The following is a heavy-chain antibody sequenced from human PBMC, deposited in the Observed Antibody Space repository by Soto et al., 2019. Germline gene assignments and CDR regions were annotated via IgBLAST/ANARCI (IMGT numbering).Heavy chain of an antibody. CDR2: IVIGSGNT. Sequence: ASVKVSCKASGFTFTSSAVQWVRQARGQRLEWIGWIVIGSGNTNYAQKFQERVTITRDMSTSTAYMELSSLRSEDTAVYYCAAYRRDGYNYFDHWGQGTLVTVSS. CDR3: AAYRRDGYNYFDH. J-gene: IGHJ4*02. CDR1: GFTFTSSA. V-gene: IGHV1-58*01. D-gene: IGHD2-21*01.